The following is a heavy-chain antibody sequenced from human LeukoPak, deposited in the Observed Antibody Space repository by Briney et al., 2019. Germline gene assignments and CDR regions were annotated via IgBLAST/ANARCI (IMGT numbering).Heavy chain of an antibody. J-gene: IGHJ4*02. CDR2: VSYDGRNK. CDR3: AKGFSQDY. V-gene: IGHV3-30*18. Sequence: GGSLRLSCAASGFTFSNYGMHWVRQAPGKGLEWVAVVSYDGRNKYYADSVKGRFTISRDNSKNTLYLQMSSLRAEDTAVYYCAKGFSQDYWGQGTLVTVSS. CDR1: GFTFSNYG. D-gene: IGHD2/OR15-2a*01.